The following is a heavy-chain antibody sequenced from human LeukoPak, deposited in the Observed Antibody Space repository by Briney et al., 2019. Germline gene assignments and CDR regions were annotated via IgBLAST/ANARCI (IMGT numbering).Heavy chain of an antibody. D-gene: IGHD3-16*01. V-gene: IGHV3-33*01. Sequence: GGSLRLSCAASGFSFSTYGMHWVRQAPGKGLEWVALIWNAGTSTYYADSVKSLFTISRDNSKTTLYLQMNSLRAEDTAVYYCAGDTPPGGDYYFDSWGQGTLVTVAS. CDR2: IWNAGTST. CDR1: GFSFSTYG. CDR3: AGDTPPGGDYYFDS. J-gene: IGHJ4*02.